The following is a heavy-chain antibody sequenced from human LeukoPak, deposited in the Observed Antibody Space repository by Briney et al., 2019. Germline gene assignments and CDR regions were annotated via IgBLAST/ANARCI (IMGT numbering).Heavy chain of an antibody. CDR3: ARGPGDYVDY. CDR1: DGSINSYY. J-gene: IGHJ4*02. V-gene: IGHV4-59*01. D-gene: IGHD4-17*01. CDR2: IYYSGST. Sequence: SETLSPTCTVSDGSINSYYWSWIRQPPGKGLEWIGYIYYSGSTNYNPSLKSRVTISVDTSKSQFSLKLSSVTAADTAVYYCARGPGDYVDYWGQGTLVTVSS.